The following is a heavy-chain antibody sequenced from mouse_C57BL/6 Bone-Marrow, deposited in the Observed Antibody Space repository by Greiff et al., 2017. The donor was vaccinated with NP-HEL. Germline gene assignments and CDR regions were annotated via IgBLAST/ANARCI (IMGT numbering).Heavy chain of an antibody. CDR2: INPSNGGT. D-gene: IGHD2-1*01. V-gene: IGHV1-53*01. J-gene: IGHJ4*01. CDR1: GYTFTSYW. Sequence: QVQLKEPGTELVKPGASVKLSCKASGYTFTSYWMHWVKQRPGQGLEWIGNINPSNGGTNYNEKFKSKATLTVDKSSSTAYMQLSSLTSEDSAVYYCARQSGNYPMDYWGQGTSVTVSS. CDR3: ARQSGNYPMDY.